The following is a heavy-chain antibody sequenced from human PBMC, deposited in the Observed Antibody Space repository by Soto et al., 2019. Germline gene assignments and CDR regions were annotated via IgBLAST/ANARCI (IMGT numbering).Heavy chain of an antibody. Sequence: SVKVSCKASGGTFSSYTISWVRQAPGQGLEWMGRIIPILGIANYAQKFQGRVTITADKSTSTAYMELSSLRSEDTAVYYCARETFSYCSGGSCYPPRSYYFDYWGQGTLVTVSS. CDR1: GGTFSSYT. J-gene: IGHJ4*02. D-gene: IGHD2-15*01. V-gene: IGHV1-69*04. CDR2: IIPILGIA. CDR3: ARETFSYCSGGSCYPPRSYYFDY.